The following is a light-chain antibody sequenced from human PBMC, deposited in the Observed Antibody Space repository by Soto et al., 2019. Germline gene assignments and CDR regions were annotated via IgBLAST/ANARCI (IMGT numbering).Light chain of an antibody. CDR2: ENN. Sequence: VLTQPPSVSAAPGQKVTISCSGSSSNIGNNYVSWYQQLPGTAPKLLIYENNKRPSGIPDRFSGSKSGTSATLGITGLQTGDEADYYCGTWDSSLSVWVFGGGTKLTVL. CDR3: GTWDSSLSVWV. CDR1: SSNIGNNY. V-gene: IGLV1-51*02. J-gene: IGLJ3*02.